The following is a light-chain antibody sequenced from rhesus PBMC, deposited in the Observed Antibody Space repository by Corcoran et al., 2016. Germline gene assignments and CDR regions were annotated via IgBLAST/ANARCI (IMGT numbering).Light chain of an antibody. CDR1: SSDVGAYNY. CDR2: AVS. CDR3: CSYTSTHTFI. J-gene: IGLJ1*01. Sequence: QAAPTQPPSVSGSPGQAVTIACTGTSSDVGAYNYVSWYQQNPGKAPNVMIYAVSPRPSGVSDRFSVSKSGNTASLTISGLQAEDEPDYYCCSYTSTHTFIFGGGTRLTVL. V-gene: IGLV2S7*01.